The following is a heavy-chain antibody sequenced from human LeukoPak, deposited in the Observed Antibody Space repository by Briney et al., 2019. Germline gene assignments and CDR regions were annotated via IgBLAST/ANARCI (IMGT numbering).Heavy chain of an antibody. J-gene: IGHJ4*02. Sequence: GRSLRLSCAASGFTFSSYAMHWVRQAPGKGLEWVAVISYDGSNKYYADSVKGRFTISRDNSKNSLYLQMNSLRAEDTAVYYCADSSSRHNYFDYWGQGTLVTVSS. CDR2: ISYDGSNK. V-gene: IGHV3-30-3*01. D-gene: IGHD6-6*01. CDR1: GFTFSSYA. CDR3: ADSSSRHNYFDY.